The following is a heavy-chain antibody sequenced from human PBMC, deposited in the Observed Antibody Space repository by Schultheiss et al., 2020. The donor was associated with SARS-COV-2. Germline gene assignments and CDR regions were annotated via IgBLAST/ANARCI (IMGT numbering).Heavy chain of an antibody. V-gene: IGHV4-4*07. J-gene: IGHJ4*02. CDR3: ARSAYDYGSGSYYIGYFDY. Sequence: SETLSLTCTVSSGSISTYYWNWIRQPAGKGLEWIGRIYTTGVTNYNPSLKTRVTMSVDSSKNQFSLKLSSVTAADTAVYYCARSAYDYGSGSYYIGYFDYWGQGTLVTVSS. CDR1: SGSISTYY. CDR2: IYTTGVT. D-gene: IGHD3-10*01.